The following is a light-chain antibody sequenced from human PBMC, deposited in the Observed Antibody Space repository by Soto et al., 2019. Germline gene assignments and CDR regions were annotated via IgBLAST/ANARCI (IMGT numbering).Light chain of an antibody. CDR3: SSYTSSSTFGV. J-gene: IGLJ1*01. Sequence: QSALTQPRSVSGSPGQSVTISCTGTSSDVGGYNYVSWYQQHPGKAPKLMIFDDSKRPSGVPDRFAGSKSGNTASLTISGLQAEDEAEYYCSSYTSSSTFGVFGTGTKLTVL. CDR2: DDS. CDR1: SSDVGGYNY. V-gene: IGLV2-11*01.